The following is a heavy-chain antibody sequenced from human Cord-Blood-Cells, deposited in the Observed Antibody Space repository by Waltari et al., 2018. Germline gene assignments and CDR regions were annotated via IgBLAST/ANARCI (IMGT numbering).Heavy chain of an antibody. V-gene: IGHV1-2*02. CDR2: INPNSGGT. D-gene: IGHD6-6*01. CDR1: GYTFTGYY. Sequence: QVQLVQSGAEVKKPGASVKVSCKASGYTFTGYYMHWVRQAPGQGLEWMGWINPNSGGTNYAQKFQGRVTMTRDTSISTAYMELSRLRSDDTAVYYCARGTLLRIAARPEYFQHWGQGTLVTVSS. J-gene: IGHJ1*01. CDR3: ARGTLLRIAARPEYFQH.